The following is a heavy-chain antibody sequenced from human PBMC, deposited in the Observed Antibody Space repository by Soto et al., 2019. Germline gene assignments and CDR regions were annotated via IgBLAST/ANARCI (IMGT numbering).Heavy chain of an antibody. CDR2: ISGSGGST. CDR3: AKDKKLNTAMVPLVYYYYGMDV. CDR1: GFTFSSYA. V-gene: IGHV3-23*01. Sequence: EVQLLESGGGLVQPGGSLRLSCAASGFTFSSYAMSWVRQAPGKGLEWVSAISGSGGSTYYADSVKGRFTISRDNSKNTLYLQMSRLRAEDTAVYYCAKDKKLNTAMVPLVYYYYGMDVWGQGTTVTVSS. D-gene: IGHD5-18*01. J-gene: IGHJ6*02.